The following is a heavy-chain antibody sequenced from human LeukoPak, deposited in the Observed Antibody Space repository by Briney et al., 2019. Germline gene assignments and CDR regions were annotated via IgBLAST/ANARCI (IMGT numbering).Heavy chain of an antibody. Sequence: SETLSLTCTVSGGSISSYYWSWIRQPQGKGLEWIGYIYSSGSTNYNPSLKSRITISVDTSKNQFSLKLSSVTAADTAVYYCARFAYCGGHCWYYFDYWGQGSLVTVSS. CDR1: GGSISSYY. V-gene: IGHV4-59*01. CDR3: ARFAYCGGHCWYYFDY. J-gene: IGHJ4*02. CDR2: IYSSGST. D-gene: IGHD2-21*02.